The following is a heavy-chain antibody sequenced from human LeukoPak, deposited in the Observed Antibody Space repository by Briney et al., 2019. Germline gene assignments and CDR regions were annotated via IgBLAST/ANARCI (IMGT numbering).Heavy chain of an antibody. D-gene: IGHD3-3*01. CDR3: ARWAEWLLGAPDY. CDR1: GYTFTGYY. Sequence: ASVKVSCKASGYTFTGYYVHWVRQAPGQGLEWMGWINPNSGGTNYAQKFQGRVTMTRDTSISTAYMELSRLRSDDTAVYYCARWAEWLLGAPDYWGQGTLVTVSS. CDR2: INPNSGGT. V-gene: IGHV1-2*02. J-gene: IGHJ4*02.